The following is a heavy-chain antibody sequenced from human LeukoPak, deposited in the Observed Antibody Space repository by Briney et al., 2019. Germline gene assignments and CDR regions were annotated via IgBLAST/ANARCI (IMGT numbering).Heavy chain of an antibody. D-gene: IGHD2-15*01. V-gene: IGHV4-31*03. J-gene: IGHJ4*02. CDR3: ARAALIWAYDLGGPYYFDY. CDR2: IYYSGST. CDR1: GGSISSGGYS. Sequence: SETLSLTCTVSGGSISSGGYSWSWIRQHPGKGLEWIGYIYYSGSTYYNPSLKSRVTISVDTSKNQFSLKLSSVTSADTAVYYCARAALIWAYDLGGPYYFDYWGQGTLVTVSS.